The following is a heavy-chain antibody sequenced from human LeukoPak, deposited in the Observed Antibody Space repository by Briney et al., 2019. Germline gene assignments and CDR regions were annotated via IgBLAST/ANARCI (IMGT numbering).Heavy chain of an antibody. CDR3: ARDESSTSCCDAFDI. Sequence: ASVKVSCKGSGYGFTSYYMHWVRQAPGQGLEWMGIINPSGGSTSYAQKFQGRVTMTRDTSTSTVYMELSSLRSEDTAVYYCARDESSTSCCDAFDIWGQGTMVTVSS. CDR1: GYGFTSYY. CDR2: INPSGGST. D-gene: IGHD2-2*01. J-gene: IGHJ3*02. V-gene: IGHV1-46*01.